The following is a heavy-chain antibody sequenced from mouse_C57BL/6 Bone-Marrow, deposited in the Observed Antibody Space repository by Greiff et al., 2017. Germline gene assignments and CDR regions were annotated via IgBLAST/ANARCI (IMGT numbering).Heavy chain of an antibody. CDR2: IDPETGGT. CDR3: ARSGYIRGWYFDV. D-gene: IGHD1-3*01. V-gene: IGHV1-15*01. Sequence: QVQLQQSGAELVRPGASVTLSCKASGYTFTDYEMHWVKQTPVHGLEWIGAIDPETGGTAYNQKFKGKAILTADKSSSTAYMQLSSLTSEDSAVYYCARSGYIRGWYFDVWGTGTTVTVSS. J-gene: IGHJ1*03. CDR1: GYTFTDYE.